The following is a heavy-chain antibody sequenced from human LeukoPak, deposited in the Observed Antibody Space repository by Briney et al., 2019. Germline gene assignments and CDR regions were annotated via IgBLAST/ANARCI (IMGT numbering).Heavy chain of an antibody. CDR1: GFSFSTHS. CDR3: ARGGIPHYSDNTGYFFGQF. CDR2: ISISGSSR. J-gene: IGHJ4*02. D-gene: IGHD3-22*01. V-gene: IGHV3-48*04. Sequence: GWSLRLSCAASGFSFSTHSMTWVRLAPGKGLEWLSFISISGSSRHYADSVKGRFTISRDNAENSVYLQMNSLRTEDTAVYYCARGGIPHYSDNTGYFFGQFWGQGTRVTVSS.